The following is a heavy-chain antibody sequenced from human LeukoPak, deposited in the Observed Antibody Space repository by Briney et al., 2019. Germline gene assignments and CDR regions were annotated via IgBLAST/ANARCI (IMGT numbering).Heavy chain of an antibody. CDR3: ARDRVASSWYSGLPDY. J-gene: IGHJ4*02. CDR1: GGTFSSYA. D-gene: IGHD6-13*01. V-gene: IGHV1-69*05. CDR2: IIPIFGTA. Sequence: SVKVSCKASGGTFSSYAISWVRQAPGQGLEWMGRIIPIFGTANYAQKFQGRVTITTDESTSTAYMELSSLRSEDTAVYYCARDRVASSWYSGLPDYWGQGTLVTVSS.